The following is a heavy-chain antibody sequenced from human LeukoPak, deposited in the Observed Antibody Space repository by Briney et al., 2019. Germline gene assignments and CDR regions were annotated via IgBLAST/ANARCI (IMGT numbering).Heavy chain of an antibody. CDR1: GFTFSSYS. Sequence: GGSLRLSCAASGFTFSSYSMNWVRQAPGKGLEWLSYINTVSGTISYADSVKGRFTISVDNAKASLYLQMDSLRAEDTAVYYCAGDQYYAFDCWGQGSLVTVSS. CDR3: AGDQYYAFDC. J-gene: IGHJ4*02. D-gene: IGHD1-26*01. CDR2: INTVSGTI. V-gene: IGHV3-48*01.